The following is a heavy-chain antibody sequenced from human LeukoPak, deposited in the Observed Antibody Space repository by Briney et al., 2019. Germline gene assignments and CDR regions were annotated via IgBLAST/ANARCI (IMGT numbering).Heavy chain of an antibody. CDR2: ISGSGGST. CDR1: GFTFSSYA. D-gene: IGHD6-13*01. V-gene: IGHV3-23*01. CDR3: AKVGHSSSWYYSY. Sequence: AGSLTLSCAASGFTFSSYAMSWVRHAPGKGLEWVSAISGSGGSTYYADSVKGRFTISRDNSKNTLYLQMNSLRAEDTAVYYCAKVGHSSSWYYSYWGQGTLVTVSS. J-gene: IGHJ4*02.